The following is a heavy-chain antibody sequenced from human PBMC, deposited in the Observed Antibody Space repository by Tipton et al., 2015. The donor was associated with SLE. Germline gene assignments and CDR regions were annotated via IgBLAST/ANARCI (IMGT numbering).Heavy chain of an antibody. Sequence: GLVKPSETLSLTCTVAGGSISSYYWSWIRQAPGKGLEWIGYIYYSGSTNYNPSLKSRVTISVDRSKNQFSLKLSSVTAADTAVYYCAKSVGGYYDSWSGNSYNYGMDVWGQGTTVTVSS. V-gene: IGHV4-59*01. CDR1: GGSISSYY. CDR2: IYYSGST. J-gene: IGHJ6*02. D-gene: IGHD3-3*01. CDR3: AKSVGGYYDSWSGNSYNYGMDV.